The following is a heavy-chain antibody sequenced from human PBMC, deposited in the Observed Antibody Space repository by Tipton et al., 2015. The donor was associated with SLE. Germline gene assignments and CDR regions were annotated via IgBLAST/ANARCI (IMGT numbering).Heavy chain of an antibody. CDR3: ARLYYYDSSNYPPDAFDI. CDR2: IYYSGST. D-gene: IGHD3-22*01. J-gene: IGHJ3*02. Sequence: TLSLTCTVSGGSLNSCCYYWSWIRQHPGKGLEWIGYIYYSGSTNYNPTLRSRVTISVDTSKNQFSLKLSSVTAADTAIYYCARLYYYDSSNYPPDAFDIWGQGTMVTVSS. CDR1: GGSLNSCCYY. V-gene: IGHV4-61*01.